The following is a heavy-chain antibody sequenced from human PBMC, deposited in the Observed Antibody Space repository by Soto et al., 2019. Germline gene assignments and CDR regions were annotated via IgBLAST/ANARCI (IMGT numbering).Heavy chain of an antibody. J-gene: IGHJ6*02. Sequence: GGSLRLSCAASGFTFSSYAMSWVRQAPGKGLEWVSAISGSGGSTYYADSVKGQFTISRDNSKNTLYLQMNSLRAEDTAVYYCAKDLGFLEWLSPPSDGMDVWGQGTTVTVSS. D-gene: IGHD3-3*02. CDR1: GFTFSSYA. CDR3: AKDLGFLEWLSPPSDGMDV. CDR2: ISGSGGST. V-gene: IGHV3-23*01.